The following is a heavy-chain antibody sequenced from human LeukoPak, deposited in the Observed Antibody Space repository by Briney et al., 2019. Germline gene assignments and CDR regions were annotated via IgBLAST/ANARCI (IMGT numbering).Heavy chain of an antibody. CDR2: INPNSGGT. D-gene: IGHD6-19*01. Sequence: ASVKVSCKASGYTFTGYYMHWVRQAPGQGLEWMGWINPNSGGTNYAQKFQGRVTMTRDTSISTAYMELSRLRSDDTAVYYCARVSSGWNYYFDYWGQGTLVTVSS. CDR3: ARVSSGWNYYFDY. J-gene: IGHJ4*02. CDR1: GYTFTGYY. V-gene: IGHV1-2*02.